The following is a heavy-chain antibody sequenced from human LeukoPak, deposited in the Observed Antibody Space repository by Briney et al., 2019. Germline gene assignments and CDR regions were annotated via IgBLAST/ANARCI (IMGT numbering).Heavy chain of an antibody. Sequence: GRSLRLSCAASGFTFDDYAMHWVRQAPGKGLEWVSGISWNSGSIGYADSMKGRFTISRDNAKNSLYLQMNSLRAEDMALYYCAKGTHFAWEPTSFDYWGQGTLVTVSS. D-gene: IGHD1-26*01. V-gene: IGHV3-9*03. CDR3: AKGTHFAWEPTSFDY. J-gene: IGHJ4*02. CDR2: ISWNSGSI. CDR1: GFTFDDYA.